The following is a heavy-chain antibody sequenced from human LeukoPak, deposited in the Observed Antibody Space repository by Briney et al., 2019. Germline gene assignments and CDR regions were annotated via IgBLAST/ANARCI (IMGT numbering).Heavy chain of an antibody. Sequence: SETLSLTCTVSGVSISSYYWSWIRQPPGKGLEWIGYIYYSGSTNYNPSLKSRVTISVDTSKNQFSLKLSSVTAADTAVYYCARFHDFYYGMDAWGQGTTVTVSS. D-gene: IGHD3-3*01. V-gene: IGHV4-59*01. CDR1: GVSISSYY. CDR2: IYYSGST. J-gene: IGHJ6*02. CDR3: ARFHDFYYGMDA.